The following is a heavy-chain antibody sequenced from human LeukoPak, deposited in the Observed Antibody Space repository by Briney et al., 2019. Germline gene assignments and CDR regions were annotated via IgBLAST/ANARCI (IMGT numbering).Heavy chain of an antibody. CDR1: GFTFSSYA. V-gene: IGHV3-66*02. D-gene: IGHD3-10*01. CDR3: ARAPGAAVNWFDP. Sequence: GGSLRLSCAASGFTFSSYAMSWVRQAPGKGLEWVSVIYSGGSTYYADSVKGRFTISRDNSKNTLYLQMNSLRAEDTAVYYCARAPGAAVNWFDPWGQGTLVTVSS. J-gene: IGHJ5*02. CDR2: IYSGGST.